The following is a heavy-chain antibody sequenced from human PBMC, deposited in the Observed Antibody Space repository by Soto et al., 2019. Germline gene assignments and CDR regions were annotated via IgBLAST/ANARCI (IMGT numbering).Heavy chain of an antibody. Sequence: QLQLQESGPGLVKPSETLSLTCTVSGGSISSSSYYWGWIRQPPGKGLEWIGSIYYSGSTYYNPSLKGPVPISVDTSKVQFSRTLSSVTAADAAVSSCACVGGSGTPWGQGTLVPVSS. J-gene: IGHJ4*02. CDR3: ACVGGSGTP. CDR2: IYYSGST. CDR1: GGSISSSSYY. V-gene: IGHV4-39*01. D-gene: IGHD2-15*01.